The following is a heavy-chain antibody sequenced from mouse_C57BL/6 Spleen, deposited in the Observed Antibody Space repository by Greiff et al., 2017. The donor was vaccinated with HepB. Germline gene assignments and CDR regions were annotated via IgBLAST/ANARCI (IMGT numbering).Heavy chain of an antibody. V-gene: IGHV5-17*01. J-gene: IGHJ2*01. CDR3: ARGGGYYGNLYFDY. Sequence: EVMLVESGGGLVKPGGSLKLSCAASGFTFSDYGMHWVRQAPEKGLEWVAYISSGSSTIYYADTVKGRFTISRDNAKNTLFLQMTSLRSEDTAMYYCARGGGYYGNLYFDYWGQGTTLTVSS. CDR1: GFTFSDYG. CDR2: ISSGSSTI. D-gene: IGHD2-3*01.